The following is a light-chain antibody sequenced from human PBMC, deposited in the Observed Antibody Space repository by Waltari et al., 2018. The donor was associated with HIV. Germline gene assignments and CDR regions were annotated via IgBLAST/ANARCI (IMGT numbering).Light chain of an antibody. Sequence: QSALTQPASVSGFPGQSLTTPCNGTPSAPDLYSTFSWYRHLPGEVPQLLLYAVFNRPSGISVRFSGSRSGGAASLTISRLQTDDDGDYFCSSFTRMGGVFGPGT. J-gene: IGLJ1*01. CDR3: SSFTRMGGV. CDR1: PSAPDLYST. V-gene: IGLV2-14*01. CDR2: AVF.